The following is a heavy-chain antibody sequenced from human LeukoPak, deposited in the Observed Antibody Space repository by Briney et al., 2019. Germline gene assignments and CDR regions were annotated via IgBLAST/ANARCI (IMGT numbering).Heavy chain of an antibody. V-gene: IGHV4-4*07. D-gene: IGHD3-16*02. CDR3: ASEAGIIRPLDF. Sequence: SETLSLTCSISGDSLKNFYWTWIRQPAGKGLEWLGRISTTGSPNYNAYLKSRLTLAIDTSRSQFSLKLSSVTAADTAVYYCASEAGIIRPLDFWGQGLLVTVSS. CDR2: ISTTGSP. J-gene: IGHJ4*02. CDR1: GDSLKNFY.